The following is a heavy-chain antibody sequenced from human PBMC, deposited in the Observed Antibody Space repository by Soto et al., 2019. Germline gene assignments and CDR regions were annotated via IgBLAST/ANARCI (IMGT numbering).Heavy chain of an antibody. CDR2: IYHSGST. J-gene: IGHJ6*04. CDR3: ARDGNYGSGSPLDV. V-gene: IGHV4-4*02. CDR1: SGSISSSNW. Sequence: PSATLSLTCAVSSGSISSSNWWSWVRQPPGNGLEWIGEIYHSGSTNYNPSLKSRVTISVDKFKNQFSLKLSSVTAADTAVYYCARDGNYGSGSPLDVWGKGTTVTVSS. D-gene: IGHD3-10*01.